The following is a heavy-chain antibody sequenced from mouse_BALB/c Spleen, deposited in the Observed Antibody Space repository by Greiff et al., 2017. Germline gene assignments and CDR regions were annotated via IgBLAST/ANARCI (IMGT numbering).Heavy chain of an antibody. CDR1: GFSLTSYG. Sequence: VKLVESGPGLVAPSQSLSITCTVSGFSLTSYGVHWVRQPPGKGLEWLGVIWAGGSTNYNSALMSRLSISKDNSKSQVFLKMNSLQTDDTAMYYCARDRTTVVARYAMDYWGQGTSVTVSS. J-gene: IGHJ4*01. CDR2: IWAGGST. V-gene: IGHV2-9*02. D-gene: IGHD1-1*01. CDR3: ARDRTTVVARYAMDY.